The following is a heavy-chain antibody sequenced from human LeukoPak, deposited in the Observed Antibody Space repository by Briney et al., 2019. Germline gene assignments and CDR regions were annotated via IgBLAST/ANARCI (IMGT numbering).Heavy chain of an antibody. CDR2: IIPIFGTA. CDR1: GYTFTSYG. J-gene: IGHJ4*02. Sequence: ASVKVSCKASGYTFTSYGISWVRQAPGQGLEWMGGIIPIFGTANYAQKFQGRVTITADESTSTAYMELSSLRSEDTAVYYCATDGDYAGAVRDWGQGTLVTVSS. D-gene: IGHD4-17*01. CDR3: ATDGDYAGAVRD. V-gene: IGHV1-69*13.